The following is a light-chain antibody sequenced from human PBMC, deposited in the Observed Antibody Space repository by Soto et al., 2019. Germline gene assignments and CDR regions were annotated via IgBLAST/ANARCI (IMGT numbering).Light chain of an antibody. Sequence: EIVMTQSPSTLSVSPGERATLSCRASQGIATTLAWYQQKPGQAPRLLIYGASNRATGVPARFSGSGSGTDFTLTITSLQSEDFAVYYCQHYANWPLTFGGGTKVDIK. V-gene: IGKV3-15*01. J-gene: IGKJ4*01. CDR3: QHYANWPLT. CDR1: QGIATT. CDR2: GAS.